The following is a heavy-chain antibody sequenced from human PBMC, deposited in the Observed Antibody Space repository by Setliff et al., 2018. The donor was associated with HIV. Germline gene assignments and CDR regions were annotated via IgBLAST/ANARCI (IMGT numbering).Heavy chain of an antibody. CDR1: GGSISIDSYF. CDR2: IYTSGST. Sequence: SETLSLTCTVSGGSISIDSYFWSWIRQPAGKGLEWIGHIYTSGSTNYNPSLKSRVTISVDTSKNQFSLKLSSVTAADTAVYYCARGPGATPSPLPYFDYWGQGTLVTVSS. V-gene: IGHV4-61*09. D-gene: IGHD1-26*01. CDR3: ARGPGATPSPLPYFDY. J-gene: IGHJ4*02.